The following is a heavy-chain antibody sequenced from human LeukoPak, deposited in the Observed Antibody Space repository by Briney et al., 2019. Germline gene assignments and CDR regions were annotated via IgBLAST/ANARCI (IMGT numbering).Heavy chain of an antibody. J-gene: IGHJ4*02. CDR3: ARSYGSGSYYDY. CDR2: INHSGST. Sequence: SETLSLTCAVYGGSFSGYYWGWIRQPPGKGLEWIGEINHSGSTNYNPSLKSRVTISVDTSKNQFSLKLSSVTAADTAVYYCARSYGSGSYYDYWGQGILVTVSS. V-gene: IGHV4-34*01. CDR1: GGSFSGYY. D-gene: IGHD3-10*01.